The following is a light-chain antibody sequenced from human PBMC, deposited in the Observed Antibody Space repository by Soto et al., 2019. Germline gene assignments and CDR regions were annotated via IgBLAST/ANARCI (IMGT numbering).Light chain of an antibody. J-gene: IGLJ2*01. CDR3: AAWDDSLSGPV. CDR2: DGN. CDR1: SSDVGKYKF. V-gene: IGLV2-23*01. Sequence: QSVLTQPASVSGSPGQSITISCTGTSSDVGKYKFVSWYQQHPGKAPQLIIYDGNQRPSGVSDRFSGSKSGNTASLTISGLQAEDEAEYYCAAWDDSLSGPVFGGGTKLTVL.